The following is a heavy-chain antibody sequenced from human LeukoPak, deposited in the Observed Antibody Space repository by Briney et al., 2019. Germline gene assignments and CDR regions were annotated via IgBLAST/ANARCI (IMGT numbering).Heavy chain of an antibody. CDR1: GFTFKSTF. Sequence: RPGGSLRLSCAVSGFTFKSTFMNWVRRAPGKGLEWVSSISSSGSYIHYADSVKGRFTVSRDNDNDTLYLHMTGLSAEDSATYYCTRDYGARDDWGQGTLVTVSS. J-gene: IGHJ4*02. D-gene: IGHD4-17*01. CDR3: TRDYGARDD. CDR2: ISSSGSYI. V-gene: IGHV3-21*01.